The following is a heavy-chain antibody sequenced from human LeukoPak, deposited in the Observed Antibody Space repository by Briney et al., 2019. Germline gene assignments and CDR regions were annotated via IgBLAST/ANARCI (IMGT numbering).Heavy chain of an antibody. J-gene: IGHJ4*02. Sequence: SETLSLTCAVSGGSISSSNWWSWVRQLPGKGLEWIGEIYHSGSTNYNPSLKGRVTISVDKSKNQFSLKLSSVTAADTAVYYCAGRLSEAGTGGSPQSYWGQGTLVTVSS. CDR2: IYHSGST. CDR3: AGRLSEAGTGGSPQSY. CDR1: GGSISSSNW. V-gene: IGHV4-4*02. D-gene: IGHD1-14*01.